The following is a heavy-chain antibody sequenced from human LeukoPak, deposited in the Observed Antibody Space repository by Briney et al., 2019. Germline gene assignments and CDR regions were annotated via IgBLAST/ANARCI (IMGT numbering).Heavy chain of an antibody. CDR2: IYYSGST. D-gene: IGHD5-18*01. V-gene: IGHV4-59*01. CDR3: ARGYSYGYSPGYYFDY. Sequence: SETLSLTCTVSGGSISSYYWSWIRQPPGKGLEWIGYIYYSGSTNYNPSLKSRVTISVDTSKNQFSLKLSSATAADTAVYYCARGYSYGYSPGYYFDYWGQGTLVTVSS. CDR1: GGSISSYY. J-gene: IGHJ4*02.